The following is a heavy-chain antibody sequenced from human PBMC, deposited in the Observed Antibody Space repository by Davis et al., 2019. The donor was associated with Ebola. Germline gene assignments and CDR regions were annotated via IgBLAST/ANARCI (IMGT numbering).Heavy chain of an antibody. V-gene: IGHV4-59*01. CDR3: ARCGPYYYGPFDP. CDR2: VHYSGST. J-gene: IGHJ5*02. Sequence: SETLSLTCSVSGASISSYYWSWIRQPPGKGLEYIGYVHYSGSTNYNPSLKSRVTISVDTSKNQFSLKLSSVTAADTAVYYCARCGPYYYGPFDPWGQGTLVTVSS. CDR1: GASISSYY. D-gene: IGHD3-10*01.